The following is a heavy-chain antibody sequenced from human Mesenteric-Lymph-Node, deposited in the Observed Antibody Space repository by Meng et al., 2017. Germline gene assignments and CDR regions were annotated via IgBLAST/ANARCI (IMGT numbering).Heavy chain of an antibody. J-gene: IGHJ6*02. D-gene: IGHD2-21*02. CDR3: ASGGYCGSDWRRTHYYYYGMDI. CDR2: ISSSSSYI. CDR1: GFTFSSYS. Sequence: GESLKISCAASGFTFSSYSMNWVRQAPGKGLEWVSSISSSSSYIYYAYSVKGQFTISRDKAKNSLYLQMNRLRAEDTAVYYCASGGYCGSDWRRTHYYYYGMDIWGQGTTVTVSS. V-gene: IGHV3-21*01.